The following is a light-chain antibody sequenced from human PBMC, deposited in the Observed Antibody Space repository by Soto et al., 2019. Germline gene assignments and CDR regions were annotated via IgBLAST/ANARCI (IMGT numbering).Light chain of an antibody. Sequence: EIVLTQSPATLSLSPGERATLSCRASQSVSSYLAWYQQKPGQAPRLLIYDASNRATGIPARFSGSGSGTDFTLTISSLEPEDFAVYYCQQRSNWPQFTVGPGTKVDI. CDR2: DAS. CDR1: QSVSSY. J-gene: IGKJ3*01. V-gene: IGKV3-11*01. CDR3: QQRSNWPQFT.